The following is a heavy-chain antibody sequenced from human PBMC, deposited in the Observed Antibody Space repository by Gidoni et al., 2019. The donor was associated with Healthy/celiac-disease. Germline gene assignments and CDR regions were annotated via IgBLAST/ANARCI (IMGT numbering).Heavy chain of an antibody. Sequence: LEWIGSIYYSGSTYYNPSLKSRVTISVETSKNQFSLKLSSVTAADTAVYYCVRHFGEGDGMDVWGQGTTVTVSS. D-gene: IGHD2-21*01. CDR2: IYYSGST. J-gene: IGHJ6*02. V-gene: IGHV4-39*01. CDR3: VRHFGEGDGMDV.